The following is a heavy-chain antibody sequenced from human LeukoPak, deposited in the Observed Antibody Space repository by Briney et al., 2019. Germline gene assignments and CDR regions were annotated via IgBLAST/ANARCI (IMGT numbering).Heavy chain of an antibody. J-gene: IGHJ4*02. CDR3: ARWRTQIYYFDY. V-gene: IGHV4-39*07. CDR2: INHSGST. Sequence: SETLSLTCTVSGGSIRSSSYYWSWIRQPPGKGLEWIGEINHSGSTNYNPSLKSRVTISVDTSKNQFSLKLSSVTAADTAVYYCARWRTQIYYFDYWGQGTLVTVSS. CDR1: GGSIRSSSYY. D-gene: IGHD1-14*01.